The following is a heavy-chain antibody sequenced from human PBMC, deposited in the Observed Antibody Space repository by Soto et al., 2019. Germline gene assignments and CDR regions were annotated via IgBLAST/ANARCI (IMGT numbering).Heavy chain of an antibody. CDR2: IYWDDYK. CDR3: ARKGYGDYPIDY. D-gene: IGHD4-17*01. CDR1: GFSLSTRGVG. J-gene: IGHJ4*02. V-gene: IGHV2-5*02. Sequence: QITLKESGPTLVKPTQTLTLTCTFSGFSLSTRGVGVGWIRQPPGKALEWLAVIYWDDYKHYNPSLKSRLTITKDTSKNQVVLTMTNMYPVDTATYFCARKGYGDYPIDYWGQGTLVTVSS.